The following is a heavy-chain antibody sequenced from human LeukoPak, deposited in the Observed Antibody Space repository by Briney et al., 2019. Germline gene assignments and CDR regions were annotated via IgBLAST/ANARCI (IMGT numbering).Heavy chain of an antibody. CDR2: IIPIFGTA. D-gene: IGHD3-9*01. V-gene: IGHV1-69*13. J-gene: IGHJ4*02. Sequence: SVKVSCKASGGTFSSYAISWVRQAPGQGLEWMGGIIPIFGTANYAQKFQGRVTITADESTSTAYMELSSQRSEDTAVYYCARAGSEGGDILTGYPFDYWGQGTLVTVSS. CDR3: ARAGSEGGDILTGYPFDY. CDR1: GGTFSSYA.